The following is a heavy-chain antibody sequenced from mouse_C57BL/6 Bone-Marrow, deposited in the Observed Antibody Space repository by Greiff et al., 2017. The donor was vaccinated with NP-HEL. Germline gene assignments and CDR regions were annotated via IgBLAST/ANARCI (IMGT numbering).Heavy chain of an antibody. V-gene: IGHV1-82*01. J-gene: IGHJ4*01. Sequence: QVHVKQSGPELVKPGASVKISCKASGYAFSSSWMNWVKQRPGKGLEWSGRIYPGDGDTNYNGKFKGKATLTADKSSSTAYMQLSSLTSEDSAVYFCARTYYYGSRRYAMDYWGQGTSVTVSS. CDR2: IYPGDGDT. D-gene: IGHD1-1*01. CDR1: GYAFSSSW. CDR3: ARTYYYGSRRYAMDY.